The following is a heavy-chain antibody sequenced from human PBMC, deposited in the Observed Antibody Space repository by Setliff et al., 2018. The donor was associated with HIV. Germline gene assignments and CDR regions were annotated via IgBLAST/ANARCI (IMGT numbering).Heavy chain of an antibody. CDR2: INPNSGGT. CDR3: TTPLDSSGYFGSATYNLALHY. V-gene: IGHV1-2*02. J-gene: IGHJ4*02. D-gene: IGHD3-22*01. Sequence: GASVKVSCKASGYTFTDNYIHWVRQAPGQGLEWMGWINPNSGGTNYEQKFQGRVTMTRDTSISTAYMELSRLRSEDSAFYYCTTPLDSSGYFGSATYNLALHYWGQRTLVTVSS. CDR1: GYTFTDNY.